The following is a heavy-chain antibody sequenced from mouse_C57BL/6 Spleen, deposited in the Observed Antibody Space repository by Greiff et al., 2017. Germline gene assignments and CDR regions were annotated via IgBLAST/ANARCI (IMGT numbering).Heavy chain of an antibody. V-gene: IGHV1-15*01. J-gene: IGHJ3*01. CDR1: GYTFTDYE. CDR3: LYGFAY. CDR2: IDPETGGT. Sequence: ESGAELVRPGASVTLSCKASGYTFTDYEMHWVKQTPVHGLEWIGAIDPETGGTAYNQKFKGKAILTADKSSSTAYMELRSLTSEDSAVYYCLYGFAYWGQGTLVTVSA. D-gene: IGHD1-1*01.